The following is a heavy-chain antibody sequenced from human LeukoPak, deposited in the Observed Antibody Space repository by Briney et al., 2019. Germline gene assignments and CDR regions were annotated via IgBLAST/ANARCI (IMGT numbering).Heavy chain of an antibody. V-gene: IGHV3-53*01. D-gene: IGHD3-22*01. J-gene: IGHJ4*02. CDR3: AREVRSYYDSSGYYYSRYFDY. CDR2: IYSDGTT. Sequence: GGSLRLSCAASGFVVSSNYMSWVRQAPGKGLEYVSVIYSDGTTKYADSVKGRFSISRDNFQNTLYLQMNSLRVEDTAVYYCAREVRSYYDSSGYYYSRYFDYWGQGTLVTVSS. CDR1: GFVVSSNY.